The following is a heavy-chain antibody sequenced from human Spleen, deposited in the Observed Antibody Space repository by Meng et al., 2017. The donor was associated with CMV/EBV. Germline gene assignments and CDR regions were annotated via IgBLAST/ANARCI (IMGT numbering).Heavy chain of an antibody. D-gene: IGHD3-9*01. V-gene: IGHV3-66*02. J-gene: IGHJ4*02. CDR3: AKRFPDYDILTGYLNFDY. CDR2: IYSGGNT. Sequence: FTVSTNYMSWVRQAPGKGLEWVAVIYSGGNTYYADSVKGRFTISRDNSKNTLYLQMNSLRPEDTAVYYCAKRFPDYDILTGYLNFDYWGQGTLVTVSS. CDR1: FTVSTNY.